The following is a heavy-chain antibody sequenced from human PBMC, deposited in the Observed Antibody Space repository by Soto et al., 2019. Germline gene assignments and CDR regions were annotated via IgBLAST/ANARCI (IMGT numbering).Heavy chain of an antibody. CDR2: ISYDGSNK. CDR1: GFTFESHG. Sequence: GGSLRLSCAASGFTFESHGMHWVRQAPGKGLEWVAVISYDGSNKYYTDSVKGRFTISRDNSRNTLYLEMNSLRTEDTAVYYCAQGNYYGSGTCNYWGQGTLVTVSS. J-gene: IGHJ4*02. D-gene: IGHD3-10*01. CDR3: AQGNYYGSGTCNY. V-gene: IGHV3-30*18.